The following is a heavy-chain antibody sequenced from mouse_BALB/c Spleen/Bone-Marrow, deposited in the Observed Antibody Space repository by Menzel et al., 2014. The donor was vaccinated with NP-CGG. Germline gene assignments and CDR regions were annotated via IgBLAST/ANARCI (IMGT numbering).Heavy chain of an antibody. J-gene: IGHJ4*01. V-gene: IGHV1-4*01. CDR3: TIRYYAMDY. Sequence: VQLQQSGAELARPGASVKMPCQASGYTFTRYTMHWEKQRPGQGLEWIGYINPSSAYTNYNQKFKDKATLTADKSSSTAYMQLSSLTSEDSAVYYCTIRYYAMDYWGQGTSVTVSS. CDR1: GYTFTRYT. D-gene: IGHD1-1*01. CDR2: INPSSAYT.